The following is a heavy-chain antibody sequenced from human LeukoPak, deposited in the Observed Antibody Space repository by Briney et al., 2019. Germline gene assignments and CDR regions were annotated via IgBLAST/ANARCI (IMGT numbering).Heavy chain of an antibody. CDR3: ARQFYYDSGGSHY. CDR1: GGSISSSSYY. D-gene: IGHD3-22*01. Sequence: PSETLSFTCTVSGGSISSSSYYWGWIRQPPGKGLEWIGSIFYSGSTYYNPSLESRVTISVDTSKNQFSLKLSSVTAAYTAVYYCARQFYYDSGGSHYWGQGTLVIVSS. J-gene: IGHJ4*02. CDR2: IFYSGST. V-gene: IGHV4-39*01.